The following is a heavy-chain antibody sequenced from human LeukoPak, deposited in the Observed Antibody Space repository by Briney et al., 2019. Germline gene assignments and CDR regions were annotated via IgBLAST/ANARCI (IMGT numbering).Heavy chain of an antibody. CDR2: IYTSGST. CDR1: GASISSGTYY. V-gene: IGHV4-61*02. Sequence: SETLSLTCTVSGASISSGTYYWSWIRQPAGKGLEWIGRIYTSGSTNYNPSLKSRVTISVDTSKNQFSLNLSSVTAADTAVYYCARKRPWGLSRYFDSWGQGTLVTVSS. CDR3: ARKRPWGLSRYFDS. D-gene: IGHD7-27*01. J-gene: IGHJ4*02.